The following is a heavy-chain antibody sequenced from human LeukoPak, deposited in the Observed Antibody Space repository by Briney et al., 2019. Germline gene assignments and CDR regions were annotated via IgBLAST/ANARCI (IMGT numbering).Heavy chain of an antibody. CDR1: GYTFTSYG. V-gene: IGHV1-18*01. CDR2: ISAYNGNT. J-gene: IGHJ4*02. D-gene: IGHD7-27*01. Sequence: ASVKVSCKASGYTFTSYGISWERQAPGQGLEWMGWISAYNGNTNYAQKLQGRVTMTTDTSTSTAYMELRSLRSDDTAVYYCAREAHRGFTTGDWGQGTLVTVSS. CDR3: AREAHRGFTTGD.